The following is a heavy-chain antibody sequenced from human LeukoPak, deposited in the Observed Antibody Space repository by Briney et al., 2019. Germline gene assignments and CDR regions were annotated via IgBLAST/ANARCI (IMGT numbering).Heavy chain of an antibody. CDR1: GGSFGGYY. Sequence: TSETLSLTCAVYGGSFGGYYWSWIRQPPGKGLEWIGEINHSGSTNYNPSLKSRVTISVDTSKNQFSLKLSSVTAADTAVYYCARELRSYCSSTSCPFDYWGQGTLVTVSS. J-gene: IGHJ4*02. V-gene: IGHV4-34*01. CDR3: ARELRSYCSSTSCPFDY. D-gene: IGHD2-2*01. CDR2: INHSGST.